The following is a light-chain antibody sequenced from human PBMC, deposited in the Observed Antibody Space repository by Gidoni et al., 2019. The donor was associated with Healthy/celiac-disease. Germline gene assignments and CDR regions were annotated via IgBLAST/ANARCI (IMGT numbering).Light chain of an antibody. CDR3: QQYYSYPPYT. Sequence: RLTQSPPSLSASTGDRVSITCRASQGISSYLAWYQQKPGKAPKLLIYAASTLQSGVPSRFSGSGSGTDFTLTISCLQSEDFATYYCQQYYSYPPYTFGQGTKLEIK. V-gene: IGKV1-8*01. J-gene: IGKJ2*01. CDR1: QGISSY. CDR2: AAS.